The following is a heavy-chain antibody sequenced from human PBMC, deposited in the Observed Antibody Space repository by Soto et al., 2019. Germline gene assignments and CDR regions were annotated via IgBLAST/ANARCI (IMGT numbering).Heavy chain of an antibody. CDR1: GGSISSSSYY. V-gene: IGHV4-39*01. CDR3: ARLVGYCRGGSCYDAFDI. Sequence: QLQLQESGPGLVKPSETLSLTCTVSGGSISSSSYYWGWIRQPPGKGLEWIGSIYYSGSTYYNPSLKSRVTISVDTSKNQFALTLSSVTAADTAVYYCARLVGYCRGGSCYDAFDIWGQGTMVTVSS. D-gene: IGHD2-15*01. CDR2: IYYSGST. J-gene: IGHJ3*02.